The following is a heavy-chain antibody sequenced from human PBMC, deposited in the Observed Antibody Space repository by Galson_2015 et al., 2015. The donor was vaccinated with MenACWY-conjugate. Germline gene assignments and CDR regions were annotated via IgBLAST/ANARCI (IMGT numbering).Heavy chain of an antibody. CDR3: ARDNNWSFDS. V-gene: IGHV3-74*01. Sequence: SLRLSCAASGFTFNNYWMHWVRQPPGKGLDWISDIKADGSFSYYADSVKGRFTISTDNSKNMVYLQMDGLGDEDTAVYFCARDNNWSFDSWGQSSLVTVSS. J-gene: IGHJ4*02. D-gene: IGHD1-1*01. CDR1: GFTFNNYW. CDR2: IKADGSFS.